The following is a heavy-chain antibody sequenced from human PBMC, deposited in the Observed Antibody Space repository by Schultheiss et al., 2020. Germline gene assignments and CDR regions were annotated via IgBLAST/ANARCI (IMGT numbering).Heavy chain of an antibody. CDR2: IYSGATT. V-gene: IGHV3-66*01. CDR1: GHIVSSNY. J-gene: IGHJ6*02. CDR3: ARDVSGMDV. Sequence: GGSLRLSCAASGHIVSSNYMSWVRQAPGKGLEWVSVIYSGATTHYADSVKGRFTISRDDSKNTLYLQMNSLRVEDTAVYYCARDVSGMDVWGQGTTVTVSS.